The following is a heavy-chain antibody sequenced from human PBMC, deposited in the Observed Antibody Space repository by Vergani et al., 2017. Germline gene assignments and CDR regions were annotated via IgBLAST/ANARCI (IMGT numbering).Heavy chain of an antibody. CDR2: INPSGGST. CDR1: GYTFTSYY. V-gene: IGHV1-46*01. Sequence: QVQLVQSGAEVKKPGASVKVSCKASGYTFTSYYMHWVRQAPGQGLEWMGIINPSGGSTSYAQKFQGRVTMTRDTSTSTVYMELSSLRSEDTAVYYCWLIKWELPPFDYWGQGTLVTVSS. D-gene: IGHD1-26*01. CDR3: WLIKWELPPFDY. J-gene: IGHJ4*02.